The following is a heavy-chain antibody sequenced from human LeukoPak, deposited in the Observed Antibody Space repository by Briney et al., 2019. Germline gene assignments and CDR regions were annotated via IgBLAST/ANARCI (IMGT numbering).Heavy chain of an antibody. D-gene: IGHD3-22*01. J-gene: IGHJ6*03. CDR1: GGSISSSSYY. V-gene: IGHV4-39*07. CDR3: AGGYYDSSGYYFPGFYYYYMDV. Sequence: SETLSLTCTVSGGSISSSSYYWGWIRQPPGKGLEWIGSIYYSGSTNYSPSLKSRVTISVDTSKNQFSLKLSSVTAADTAVYYCAGGYYDSSGYYFPGFYYYYMDVWGKGTTVTVSS. CDR2: IYYSGST.